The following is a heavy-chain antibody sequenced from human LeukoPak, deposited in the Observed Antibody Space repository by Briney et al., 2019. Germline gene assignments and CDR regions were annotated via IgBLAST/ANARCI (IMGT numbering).Heavy chain of an antibody. J-gene: IGHJ5*01. V-gene: IGHV3-23*01. Sequence: GSLRLSCSASGFTFSNYFMSWVRPAPGKGLEWVSAIGGSGDATYYADTAKGRFTISRDISKSSLYLQMNSLRAEDTAVYYCARNPTGYPNWFDSWGQGTLVTVSP. CDR1: GFTFSNYF. D-gene: IGHD4-17*01. CDR2: IGGSGDAT. CDR3: ARNPTGYPNWFDS.